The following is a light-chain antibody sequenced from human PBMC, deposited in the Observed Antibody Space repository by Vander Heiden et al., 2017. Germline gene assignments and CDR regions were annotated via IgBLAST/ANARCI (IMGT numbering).Light chain of an antibody. CDR2: AAS. J-gene: IGKJ3*01. CDR3: QQSDRTPLLCT. CDR1: QSISTF. V-gene: IGKV1-39*01. Sequence: DIKMTQSQSSLSASVGDRVTITCRASQSISTFLNWYQQREGKAPKLLIYAASMLQSGVPSRFSGSGSGTDFTLSISSLQPEDFATYDCQQSDRTPLLCTFGPGTKVDIK.